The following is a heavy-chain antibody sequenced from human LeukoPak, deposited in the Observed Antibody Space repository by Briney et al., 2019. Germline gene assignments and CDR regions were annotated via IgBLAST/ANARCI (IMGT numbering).Heavy chain of an antibody. J-gene: IGHJ4*02. CDR1: GFTLSNSW. V-gene: IGHV3-74*01. Sequence: GGSLRLSCAASGFTLSNSWMHWVRQAPGRGLVWVSRTNGDGSDTSYADSVKGRFTISRDSATNTLYLQMNSLRAEDTAIYYCVRDGEYSHGIDFDYWGQGTLVTVSP. D-gene: IGHD5-18*01. CDR2: TNGDGSDT. CDR3: VRDGEYSHGIDFDY.